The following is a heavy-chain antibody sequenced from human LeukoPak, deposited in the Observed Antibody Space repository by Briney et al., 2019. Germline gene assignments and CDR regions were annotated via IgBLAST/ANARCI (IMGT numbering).Heavy chain of an antibody. CDR1: GYTFTDYY. V-gene: IGHV1-69-2*01. J-gene: IGHJ4*02. CDR3: ATHAKYYYDSSGYY. CDR2: VDPEDSET. D-gene: IGHD3-22*01. Sequence: ASVKISFKVSGYTFTDYYMHWVRQAPGKGLEWMGLVDPEDSETIYAEKFQGRVTITADTSTHTAYMELSSLRSEHTAVYYCATHAKYYYDSSGYYWGQGTLVTVSS.